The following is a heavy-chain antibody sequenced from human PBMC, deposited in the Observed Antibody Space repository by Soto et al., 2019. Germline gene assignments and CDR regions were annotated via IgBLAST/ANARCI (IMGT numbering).Heavy chain of an antibody. CDR1: GFTFSSYG. Sequence: GGSLRLSCAASGFTFSSYGMHWVRQAPGKGLEWVAVISYDGSNKYYADSVKGRFTISRDNSKNTLYLQMNSLRAEDTAVYYCAKDRGYDVLRFLEWLLHDAFDIWGQGTMFTVSS. CDR3: AKDRGYDVLRFLEWLLHDAFDI. J-gene: IGHJ3*02. D-gene: IGHD3-3*01. V-gene: IGHV3-30*18. CDR2: ISYDGSNK.